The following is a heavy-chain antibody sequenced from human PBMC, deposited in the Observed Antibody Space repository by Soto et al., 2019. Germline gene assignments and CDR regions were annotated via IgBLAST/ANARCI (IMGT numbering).Heavy chain of an antibody. Sequence: SETLSLTCTVSGGSISSSSYYWGWIRQPPGKGLEWIGSIYYSGSTYYNPSLKSRVTISVDTSKNQFSLKLSSVTAADTAVYYCARHPTGDVPFDYWGQGTLVTSPQ. CDR3: ARHPTGDVPFDY. V-gene: IGHV4-39*01. CDR1: GGSISSSSYY. D-gene: IGHD7-27*01. J-gene: IGHJ4*02. CDR2: IYYSGST.